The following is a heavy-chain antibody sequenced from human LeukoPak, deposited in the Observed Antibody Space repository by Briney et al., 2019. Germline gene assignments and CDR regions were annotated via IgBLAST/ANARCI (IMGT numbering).Heavy chain of an antibody. D-gene: IGHD3-10*01. V-gene: IGHV3-74*01. CDR1: GFTFSSYW. Sequence: PGGSLRLSCAASGFTFSSYWMHWVRQAPGKGLVWVSRINTDGSSTSYADSVKGRFTISRGNAKNTLYLQMNSLRAEDTAVYYCARTVPGYFFDYWGQGTLVTVSS. CDR2: INTDGSST. CDR3: ARTVPGYFFDY. J-gene: IGHJ4*02.